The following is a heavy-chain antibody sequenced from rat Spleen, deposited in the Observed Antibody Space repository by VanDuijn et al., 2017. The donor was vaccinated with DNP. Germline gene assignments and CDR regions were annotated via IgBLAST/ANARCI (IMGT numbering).Heavy chain of an antibody. CDR1: GYSISSNY. Sequence: EVQLQESGPGLVKPSQSLSLTCSVTGYSISSNYWGWIRKFPGNKMEWIGYISYSGSTGYNPSLKSRISITRDTSINQFFLQLKSVTTEDTATYYCARWSAYFDYWGQGVMVTVSS. CDR3: ARWSAYFDY. V-gene: IGHV3-1*01. D-gene: IGHD1-1*01. J-gene: IGHJ2*01. CDR2: ISYSGST.